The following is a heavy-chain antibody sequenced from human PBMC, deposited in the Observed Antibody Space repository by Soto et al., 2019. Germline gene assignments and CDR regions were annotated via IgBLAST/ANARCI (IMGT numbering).Heavy chain of an antibody. V-gene: IGHV2-5*02. Sequence: QIALKESGPALVKPTQNLTLTCTFSGFSLTTPTVGVGWIRQSPGKALEWLAFVYWDDDKRYSPSLKTRLTITKDSSENRVVLTMTDMDPADTGTYYCAHKPDGAHWFDPWGQGSLVTVSS. J-gene: IGHJ5*02. CDR2: VYWDDDK. CDR1: GFSLTTPTVG. CDR3: AHKPDGAHWFDP.